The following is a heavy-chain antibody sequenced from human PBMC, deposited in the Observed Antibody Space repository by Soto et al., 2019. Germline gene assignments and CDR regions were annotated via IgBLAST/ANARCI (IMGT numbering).Heavy chain of an antibody. J-gene: IGHJ6*02. Sequence: GGSLRLSCAASGFTFSSYAMSWVRQVPGRGLEWVSAISGSGGSTYYADSVKGRFTISRDNSKNTLYLQMNSLRAEDTAVYYCAKAFGRGDYYYYGMDVWGQGTTVTVSS. D-gene: IGHD2-15*01. CDR3: AKAFGRGDYYYYGMDV. CDR2: ISGSGGST. CDR1: GFTFSSYA. V-gene: IGHV3-23*01.